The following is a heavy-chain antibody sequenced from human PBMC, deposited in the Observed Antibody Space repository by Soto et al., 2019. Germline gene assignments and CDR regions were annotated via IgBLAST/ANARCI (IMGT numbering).Heavy chain of an antibody. CDR2: INTDGSNT. CDR1: GFTFSSHW. V-gene: IGHV3-74*01. D-gene: IGHD1-1*01. CDR3: ARRTDAYNWADY. J-gene: IGHJ4*02. Sequence: EVQLVESGGGLVQPGGSLRLSCAASGFTFSSHWMHWVRQAPGKGLVWVSRINTDGSNTNYADSVKGRFTISRDNAKNTLLLQMNSLRAEDTAVYYCARRTDAYNWADYWGQGTLVTVSS.